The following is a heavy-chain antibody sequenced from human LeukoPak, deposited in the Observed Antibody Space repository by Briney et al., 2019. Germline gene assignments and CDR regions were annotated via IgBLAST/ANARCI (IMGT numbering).Heavy chain of an antibody. D-gene: IGHD4-17*01. CDR1: GFTFSTYS. CDR2: ISGSSIYI. J-gene: IGHJ6*02. Sequence: KPGGSLRLSCAASGFTFSTYSLNWVRQAPGKGLEWVSSISGSSIYIYYADSVKGRFTISRDNAKNSLYLQMNSLRGEDTAVYYCARDPGNDYGDYNPYPAYYGMDVWGQGTTVTVSS. V-gene: IGHV3-21*01. CDR3: ARDPGNDYGDYNPYPAYYGMDV.